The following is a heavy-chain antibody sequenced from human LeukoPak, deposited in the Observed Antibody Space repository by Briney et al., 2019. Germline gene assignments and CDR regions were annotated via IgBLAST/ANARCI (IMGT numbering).Heavy chain of an antibody. Sequence: GASVKVSCKASGYTFTSYDINWVRQATGQGLEWMGWMNPISGNTGHAQKFQGRVTMTRDTSISTAYMELSRLRSDDTAVYYCARNLWFGESSDAFDIWGQGTMVIVFS. V-gene: IGHV1-8*01. J-gene: IGHJ3*02. CDR1: GYTFTSYD. CDR2: MNPISGNT. D-gene: IGHD3-10*01. CDR3: ARNLWFGESSDAFDI.